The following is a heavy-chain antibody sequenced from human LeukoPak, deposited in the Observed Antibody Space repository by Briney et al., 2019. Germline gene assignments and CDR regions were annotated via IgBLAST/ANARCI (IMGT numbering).Heavy chain of an antibody. CDR2: IIPILGIA. CDR1: GGTFSSYA. D-gene: IGHD3-10*01. V-gene: IGHV1-69*04. CDR3: ARDPAYGSDNKLYYYGMDV. J-gene: IGHJ6*02. Sequence: ASVKVSCKASGGTFSSYAISWVRQAPGQGLEWMGRIIPILGIANYAQKFQGRVTITADESTSTAYMELSSLRSEDTAVYYCARDPAYGSDNKLYYYGMDVWGQGTTVTVSS.